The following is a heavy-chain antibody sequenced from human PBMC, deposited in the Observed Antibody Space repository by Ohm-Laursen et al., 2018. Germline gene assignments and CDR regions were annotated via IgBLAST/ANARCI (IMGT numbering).Heavy chain of an antibody. J-gene: IGHJ3*02. Sequence: SDTLSLTCIVSGGSMSSYYWSWIRQPPGKGLEWIGYIYYSGSTNYNPSLKSRVTISVDTSKNQFSLKLSSVTAADTAVYYCARRGHAFDIWGQGTMATVSS. CDR1: GGSMSSYY. CDR2: IYYSGST. V-gene: IGHV4-59*07. CDR3: ARRGHAFDI.